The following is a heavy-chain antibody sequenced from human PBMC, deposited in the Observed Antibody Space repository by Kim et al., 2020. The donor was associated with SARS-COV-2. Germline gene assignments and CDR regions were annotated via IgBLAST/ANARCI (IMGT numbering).Heavy chain of an antibody. CDR1: GGSISSSSYY. CDR2: IYYSGST. CDR3: ASSGYYDSSGYYSACFDY. V-gene: IGHV4-39*01. J-gene: IGHJ4*02. Sequence: SETLSLTCTVSGGSISSSSYYWGWIRQPPGKGLEWIGSIYYSGSTYYNPSLKSRVTISVDTSKNQFSLKLSSVTAADTAVYYCASSGYYDSSGYYSACFDYWGQGTLVTVSS. D-gene: IGHD3-22*01.